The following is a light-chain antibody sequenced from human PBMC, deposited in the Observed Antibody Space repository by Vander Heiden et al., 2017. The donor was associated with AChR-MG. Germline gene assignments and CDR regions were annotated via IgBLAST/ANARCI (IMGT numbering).Light chain of an antibody. CDR1: NIANTN. CDR3: QVWDTSTVV. J-gene: IGLJ2*01. V-gene: IGLV3-9*01. CDR2: RDN. Sequence: SYELTQPRAVSVALRPTARISCRGSNIANTNAHWYQQKAGQAPVLVIYRDNIRPSDIPERVSGSNSANTATLTISRAQVGDDSYYYCQVWDTSTVVFGGGTKLTVL.